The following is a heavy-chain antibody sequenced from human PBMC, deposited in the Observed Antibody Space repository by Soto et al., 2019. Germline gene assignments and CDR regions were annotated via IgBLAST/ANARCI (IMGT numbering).Heavy chain of an antibody. CDR1: GYTFTNYW. CDR3: AASIFYYGMDV. J-gene: IGHJ6*02. CDR2: IYPGDSDT. Sequence: GESLKISCKGSGYTFTNYWIGWVRQMPGKGLEWMGIIYPGDSDTKYNPSFQGQGTISADKSITTTYLQWSSLEASDTAIYYCAASIFYYGMDVWGQGTTVTVSS. V-gene: IGHV5-51*01.